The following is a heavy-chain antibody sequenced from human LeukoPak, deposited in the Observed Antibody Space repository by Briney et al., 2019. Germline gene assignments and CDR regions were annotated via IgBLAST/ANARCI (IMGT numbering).Heavy chain of an antibody. Sequence: TSETLSLTCAVHGGSFSGYYWSWIRQPPGKGLEWIGEINHSGSTNYNPSLKSRVTISVDTSKNQFSLKLSSVTAADTAVYYCASYIVGATGYFDYWGQGTLVTVSS. V-gene: IGHV4-34*01. J-gene: IGHJ4*02. CDR3: ASYIVGATGYFDY. CDR1: GGSFSGYY. CDR2: INHSGST. D-gene: IGHD1-26*01.